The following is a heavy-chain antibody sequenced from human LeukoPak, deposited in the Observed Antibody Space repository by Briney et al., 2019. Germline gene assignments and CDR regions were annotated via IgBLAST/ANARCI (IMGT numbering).Heavy chain of an antibody. CDR1: GYTFTSYD. CDR3: AKGLFLGIDPLHD. CDR2: MNPNSGNT. Sequence: ASVKVSCKASGYTFTSYDINWVRQATGQGLEWMGWMNPNSGNTGYAQKFQGRVTITRNTSISTAYMELSSLRAEDTAVYYCAKGLFLGIDPLHDWGQGTLVTVSS. V-gene: IGHV1-8*03. D-gene: IGHD2-21*01. J-gene: IGHJ4*02.